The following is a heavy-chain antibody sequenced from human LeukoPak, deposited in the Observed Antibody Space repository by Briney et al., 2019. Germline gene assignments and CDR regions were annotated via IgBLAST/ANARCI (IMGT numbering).Heavy chain of an antibody. D-gene: IGHD3-9*01. J-gene: IGHJ4*02. V-gene: IGHV1-58*01. CDR2: IVVGSGNT. CDR3: AGLDYDVLTGYYKDYYFDY. CDR1: GFTFTSSA. Sequence: TSVKVSCTASGFTFTSSAVQWVRQARGQRLEWIGWIVVGSGNTNYAQKFQERVTITRDMSTSTAYMELSSLRSEDTAGYYCAGLDYDVLTGYYKDYYFDYWGQGTLVTVSS.